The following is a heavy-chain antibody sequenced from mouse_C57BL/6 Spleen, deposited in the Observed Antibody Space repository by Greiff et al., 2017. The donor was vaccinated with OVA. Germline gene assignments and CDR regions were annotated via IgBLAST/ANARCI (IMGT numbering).Heavy chain of an antibody. CDR1: GYTFTDYY. V-gene: IGHV1-84*01. CDR2: LYPGSGNT. J-gene: IGHJ3*01. D-gene: IGHD2-1*01. CDR3: ARGYLLDKDWDAY. Sequence: VQLQQSGPELVKPGASVKISCTASGYTFTDYYINWVKQRPGQGLEWIGWLYPGSGNTKYNEKFKGKATLTVDTSSSTAYMQLSSLTSEDSAVYFCARGYLLDKDWDAYWGQGALVTVSA.